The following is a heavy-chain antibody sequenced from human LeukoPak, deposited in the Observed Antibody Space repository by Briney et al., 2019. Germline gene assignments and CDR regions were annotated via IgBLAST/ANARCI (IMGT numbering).Heavy chain of an antibody. CDR3: AREGREWLRVFDY. D-gene: IGHD5-12*01. CDR1: GFTFSSYS. Sequence: GGSVRLSCAASGFTFSSYSMNWVRQAPGRGREWVSSISSSSSYIHYPDSVKGRFTISRDNAKNSLYLQMNSLRAEDAAVYYCAREGREWLRVFDYWGQGTLVTVSS. J-gene: IGHJ4*02. CDR2: ISSSSSYI. V-gene: IGHV3-21*01.